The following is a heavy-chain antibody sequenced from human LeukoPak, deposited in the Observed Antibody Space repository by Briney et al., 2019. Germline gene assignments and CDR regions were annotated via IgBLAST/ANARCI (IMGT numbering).Heavy chain of an antibody. D-gene: IGHD5-24*01. CDR1: GGTFISYA. Sequence: SVKVSCKASGGTFISYAISWVRQAPGQGLEWMGGIIPIFGTANYAQKFQGRVTITADESTSTAYMELSSLRSEDTAVYYCARGDGYGGPMDVWGQGTTVTVSS. V-gene: IGHV1-69*13. CDR3: ARGDGYGGPMDV. CDR2: IIPIFGTA. J-gene: IGHJ6*02.